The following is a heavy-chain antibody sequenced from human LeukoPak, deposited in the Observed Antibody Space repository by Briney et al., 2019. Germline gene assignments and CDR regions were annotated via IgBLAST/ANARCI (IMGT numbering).Heavy chain of an antibody. V-gene: IGHV3-7*01. Sequence: PGGSLRLSCAASGFTFSSYGMHWVRQAPGKGLEWVANINQDGSEKYYVDSVKGRFTISRDNAKNSLYLQMNSLRAEDTAVYYCARDDTPGGYFDYWGQGTLVTVSS. J-gene: IGHJ4*02. CDR1: GFTFSSYG. D-gene: IGHD2-2*02. CDR3: ARDDTPGGYFDY. CDR2: INQDGSEK.